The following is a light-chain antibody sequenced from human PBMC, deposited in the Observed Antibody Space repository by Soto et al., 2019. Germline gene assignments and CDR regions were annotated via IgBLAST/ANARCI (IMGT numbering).Light chain of an antibody. CDR1: QAMDSKY. V-gene: IGKV3-20*01. CDR2: GAS. J-gene: IGKJ3*01. CDR3: QVYGSF. Sequence: ESVLTQSPGTLSLSPGERAAVSCRASQAMDSKYLARYQQKPGQAPRLLIHGASSRATGIPDRFSGSGSGTDFTLTISRLEPEDFAVYYCQVYGSFFGPGTKLDVK.